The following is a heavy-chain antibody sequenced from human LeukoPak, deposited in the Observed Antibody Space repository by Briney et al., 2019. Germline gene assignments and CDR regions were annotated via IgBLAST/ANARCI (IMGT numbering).Heavy chain of an antibody. J-gene: IGHJ3*02. CDR1: GYTFTSYY. CDR3: ARNHYDSSGYYYSGTFDI. Sequence: SVKVSCKASGYTFTSYYMHWVRQAPGQGLEWMGGIIPIFGTANYAQKFQGRVTITADESTSTAYMELSSLRSEDTAVYYCARNHYDSSGYYYSGTFDIWGQGTMVTVSS. CDR2: IIPIFGTA. D-gene: IGHD3-22*01. V-gene: IGHV1-69*13.